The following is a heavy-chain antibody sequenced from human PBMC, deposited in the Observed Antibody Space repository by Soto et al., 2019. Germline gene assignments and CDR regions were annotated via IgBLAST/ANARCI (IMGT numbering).Heavy chain of an antibody. CDR1: GGSFSGYY. CDR2: INDSGST. CDR3: ARGRLGSSVFAY. J-gene: IGHJ4*02. V-gene: IGHV4-34*01. D-gene: IGHD6-19*01. Sequence: QVQLQQWGAGLLKPSETLSLTCAVHGGSFSGYYWSWIRQPPGKGLEWNGEINDSGSTNYTPSLKSRVTLSVDTSKNQFARKLSSVTAADTAVYCCARGRLGSSVFAYWGQGTPVTVSS.